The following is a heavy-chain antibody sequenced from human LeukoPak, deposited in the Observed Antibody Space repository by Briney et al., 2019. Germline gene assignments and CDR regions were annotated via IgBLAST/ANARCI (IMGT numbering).Heavy chain of an antibody. CDR1: GGTFSSYA. Sequence: SVKVSCKASGGTFSSYAISWVRQAPGQGLEWMGGIIPIFGTANYAQKFQGRVTITTVESTSTAYMELSSLRSEDTAVYYCARVHVTISQYYYYMDVWGKGTTVTVSS. J-gene: IGHJ6*03. CDR2: IIPIFGTA. V-gene: IGHV1-69*05. CDR3: ARVHVTISQYYYYMDV. D-gene: IGHD3-3*01.